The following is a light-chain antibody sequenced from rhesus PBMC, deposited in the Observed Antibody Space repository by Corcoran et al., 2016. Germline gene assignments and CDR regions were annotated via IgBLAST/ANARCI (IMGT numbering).Light chain of an antibody. Sequence: DIQMTQSPSSLSASVGDRVTITCRASQGISSWLAWYQQKPGKAPKLLIYKASSLQSGAPSRFSGNGSGTAFTLTISSLQPEDFATYYCRQYNSAPFTFGPGTKLDIK. CDR2: KAS. V-gene: IGKV1-21*01. J-gene: IGKJ3*01. CDR3: RQYNSAPFT. CDR1: QGISSW.